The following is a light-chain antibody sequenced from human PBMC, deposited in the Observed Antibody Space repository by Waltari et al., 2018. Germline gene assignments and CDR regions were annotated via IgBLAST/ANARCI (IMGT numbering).Light chain of an antibody. J-gene: IGLJ3*02. Sequence: QSVLTQPPSASGTTGQRVTISCYASGTTTGRSFVCWYQHLPGTAPKLLIYRNDQRPSGVPDRFSGSRSGTSASLAISGLRSEDEADYYCAAWDDSLTVRFGGGTKLTVL. CDR1: GTTTGRSF. CDR2: RND. CDR3: AAWDDSLTVR. V-gene: IGLV1-47*01.